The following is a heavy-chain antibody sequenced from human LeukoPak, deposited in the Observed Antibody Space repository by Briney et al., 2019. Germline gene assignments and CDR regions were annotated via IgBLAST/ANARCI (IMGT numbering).Heavy chain of an antibody. J-gene: IGHJ4*02. V-gene: IGHV3-23*01. CDR1: GFTFSIFA. D-gene: IGHD2-15*01. Sequence: GGSLRLSCAASGFTFSIFAMYWVRQAPGKGLEWVSAISGGGDGTFYADSVKGRFTISRDNSKNTLYLQMNSLRAEDTAVYYCTRGGGHYFFDYWGQGSLVTVSS. CDR3: TRGGGHYFFDY. CDR2: ISGGGDGT.